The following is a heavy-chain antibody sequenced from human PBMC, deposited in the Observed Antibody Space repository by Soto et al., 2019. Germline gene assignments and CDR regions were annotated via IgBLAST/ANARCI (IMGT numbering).Heavy chain of an antibody. V-gene: IGHV1-3*01. CDR1: GYTFTSYA. J-gene: IGHJ5*02. CDR3: ARKKGGWYAVGSSWFDP. D-gene: IGHD6-19*01. CDR2: INAGNGNT. Sequence: ASVKVSCKASGYTFTSYAMHWVRQAPGQRLEWMGWINAGNGNTKYSQKFQGRVTITRDTSASTAYMELSSLRSEDTAVYYCARKKGGWYAVGSSWFDPWGQGTLVTVSS.